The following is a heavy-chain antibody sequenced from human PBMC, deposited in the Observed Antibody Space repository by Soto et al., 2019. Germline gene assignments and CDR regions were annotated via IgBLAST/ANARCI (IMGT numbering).Heavy chain of an antibody. D-gene: IGHD1-26*01. J-gene: IGHJ3*02. CDR1: GYTFTIYY. CDR2: INPSGGST. V-gene: IGHV1-46*01. Sequence: GASVKVSCKAAGYTFTIYYMHWVRQAPGQGLEWMGIINPSGGSTSYAQKFQGRVTMTRDTSTSTVYMELSSLRSEDTAVYYCARATSPYDAFDIWGQGTIVTVSS. CDR3: ARATSPYDAFDI.